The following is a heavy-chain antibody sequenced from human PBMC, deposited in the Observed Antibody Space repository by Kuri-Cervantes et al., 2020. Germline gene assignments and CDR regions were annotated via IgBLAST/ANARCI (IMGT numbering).Heavy chain of an antibody. CDR3: ATPPGLVGATRLYFQH. CDR1: GYKFTSYG. D-gene: IGHD1-26*01. Sequence: ASVKVSCKASGYKFTSYGVSWVRQAPGQGLKWMGYISAYDGQTNYEQKSQGRATMTEDTSTDTAYMELSSLRSEDTAVYYCATPPGLVGATRLYFQHWGQGTLVTVSS. J-gene: IGHJ1*01. CDR2: ISAYDGQT. V-gene: IGHV1-18*01.